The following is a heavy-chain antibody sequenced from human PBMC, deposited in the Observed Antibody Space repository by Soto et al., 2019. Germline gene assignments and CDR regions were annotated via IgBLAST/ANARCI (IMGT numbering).Heavy chain of an antibody. CDR2: IIPIFGTA. CDR1: GGTFSSYA. D-gene: IGHD3-10*01. V-gene: IGHV1-69*05. Sequence: SVKVSCKASGGTFSSYAISWVRQAPGQGLEWMGGIIPIFGTANYAQKFQGRVTITTDESTSTAYMELSSLRSEDTAVYYCARALNYYGSGSSYYYGMDVWGQGTTVTVSS. J-gene: IGHJ6*02. CDR3: ARALNYYGSGSSYYYGMDV.